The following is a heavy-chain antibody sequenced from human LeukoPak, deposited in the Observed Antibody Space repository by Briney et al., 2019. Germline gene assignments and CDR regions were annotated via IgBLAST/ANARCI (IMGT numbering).Heavy chain of an antibody. D-gene: IGHD3-22*01. CDR1: GFTFSSYW. CDR2: INNDGSST. Sequence: GGSLRLSCGASGFTFSSYWMHWVRQAPGKGLVWVSRINNDGSSTSYADSVQGRFTISRDNAKNSLYLQMNSLRAEDTALYYCVKVAGYYDSSGYYSSGFDYWGQGTLVTVFS. J-gene: IGHJ4*02. CDR3: VKVAGYYDSSGYYSSGFDY. V-gene: IGHV3-74*01.